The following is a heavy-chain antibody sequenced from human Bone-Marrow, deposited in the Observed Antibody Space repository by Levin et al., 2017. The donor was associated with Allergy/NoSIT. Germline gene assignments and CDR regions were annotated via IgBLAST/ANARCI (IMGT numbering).Heavy chain of an antibody. CDR2: IDPSDSYT. Sequence: GGSLRLSCKGSGYSFTSYWISWVRQMPGKGLEWMGRIDPSDSYTNYSPSFQGHVTISADKSISTAYLQWSSLKASDTAMYYCARLSSWGDILTGFYAFDIWGQGTMVTVSS. D-gene: IGHD3-9*01. J-gene: IGHJ3*02. V-gene: IGHV5-10-1*01. CDR3: ARLSSWGDILTGFYAFDI. CDR1: GYSFTSYW.